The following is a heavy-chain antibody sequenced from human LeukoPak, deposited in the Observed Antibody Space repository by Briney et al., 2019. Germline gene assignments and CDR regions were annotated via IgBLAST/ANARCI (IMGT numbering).Heavy chain of an antibody. V-gene: IGHV3-30*18. Sequence: GGSLRLSCAASGFTFSSYGMHWVRQAPGKGLEWVAVISYDGSNKYYADSVKGRFTISRDNSKNTLYLQMNSLRAEDTAVYYCAKASARYYYFDCWGQGTLVTVSS. CDR1: GFTFSSYG. CDR3: AKASARYYYFDC. D-gene: IGHD1-1*01. J-gene: IGHJ4*02. CDR2: ISYDGSNK.